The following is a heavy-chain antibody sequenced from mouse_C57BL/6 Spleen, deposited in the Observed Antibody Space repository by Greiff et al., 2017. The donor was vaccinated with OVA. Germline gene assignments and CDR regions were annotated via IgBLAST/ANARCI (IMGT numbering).Heavy chain of an antibody. Sequence: VHLVESGPGLVAPSQSLSITCTVSGFSLTSYGVHWVRQPPGKGLEWLVVIWSDGSTTYNSALKSRLSISKDNSKSQVFLKMNSLQTDDTAMYYCARHTGGSSYWYFDVWGTGTTVTVSS. V-gene: IGHV2-6-1*01. CDR1: GFSLTSYG. CDR3: ARHTGGSSYWYFDV. J-gene: IGHJ1*03. CDR2: IWSDGST. D-gene: IGHD1-1*01.